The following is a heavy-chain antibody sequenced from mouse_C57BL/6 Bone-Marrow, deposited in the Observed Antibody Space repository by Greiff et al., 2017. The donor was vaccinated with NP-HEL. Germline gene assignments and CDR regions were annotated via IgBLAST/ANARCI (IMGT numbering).Heavy chain of an antibody. CDR3: ARVWLRGNYYAMDY. V-gene: IGHV5-4*01. D-gene: IGHD2-2*01. CDR2: ISDGGSYT. CDR1: GFTFSSYA. Sequence: EVQLVESGGGLVKPGGSLKLSCAASGFTFSSYAMSWVRQTPEKRLEWVATISDGGSYTYSPANVKGRFSISSDNAKNNLYLQMSHLKSEDTAVYYCARVWLRGNYYAMDYWGQGTSVTVSS. J-gene: IGHJ4*01.